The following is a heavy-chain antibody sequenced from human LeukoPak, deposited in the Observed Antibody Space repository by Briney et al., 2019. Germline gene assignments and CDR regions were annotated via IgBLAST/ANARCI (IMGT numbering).Heavy chain of an antibody. D-gene: IGHD3-9*01. J-gene: IGHJ4*02. CDR1: GYTFTVYY. Sequence: ASVKVSCKASGYTFTVYYMHWVRQAPGQGLGLMGGINPNSGGTNYAQKFQGRVTMTRDTSISTAYMELSRLRSDDTAVYYCARAKLRYFDWLLASSHYFDYWGQGTLVTVSS. CDR3: ARAKLRYFDWLLASSHYFDY. V-gene: IGHV1-2*02. CDR2: INPNSGGT.